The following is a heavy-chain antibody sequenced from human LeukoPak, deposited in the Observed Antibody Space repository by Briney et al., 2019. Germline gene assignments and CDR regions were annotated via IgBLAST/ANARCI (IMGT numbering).Heavy chain of an antibody. Sequence: GGSLRLSCAASGFTFSSYIMNWVRQAPGKGLEWVSSISSSSSYIYYADSVKGRFTISRDNAKNSLYLQMNSLRAEDTAVYYCARALDIVGATSDYWGQGTLVTVSS. CDR3: ARALDIVGATSDY. V-gene: IGHV3-21*01. CDR1: GFTFSSYI. D-gene: IGHD1-26*01. CDR2: ISSSSSYI. J-gene: IGHJ4*02.